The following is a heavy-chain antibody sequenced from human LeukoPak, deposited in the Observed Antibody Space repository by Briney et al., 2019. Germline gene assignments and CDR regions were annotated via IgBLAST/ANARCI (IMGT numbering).Heavy chain of an antibody. D-gene: IGHD2-2*01. Sequence: PSQTLSLTCTVSGGSISSGSYYWSWIRQPAGEGLEWIGRIYTSGSTNYNPSLKSRVTMSVDTSKNQFSLKLSSVTAADTAVYYCARDYVVVPAAIPHDAFDIWGQGTMVTVSS. V-gene: IGHV4-61*02. CDR1: GGSISSGSYY. CDR3: ARDYVVVPAAIPHDAFDI. CDR2: IYTSGST. J-gene: IGHJ3*02.